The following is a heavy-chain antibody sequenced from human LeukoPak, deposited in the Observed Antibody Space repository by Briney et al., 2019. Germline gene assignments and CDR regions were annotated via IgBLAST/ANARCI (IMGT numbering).Heavy chain of an antibody. V-gene: IGHV3-23*01. CDR2: ISGSGGST. CDR3: AKNLVPPLGIAAAGHYSFDY. D-gene: IGHD6-13*01. Sequence: PGGSLRLSCAASGFTFSSYAMSWVRQAPGKGLEWVSAISGSGGSTYYADSVKGRFTISRDNSKNTLYLQMNSLRAEDTAVYYCAKNLVPPLGIAAAGHYSFDYWGQGTLVTVSS. J-gene: IGHJ4*02. CDR1: GFTFSSYA.